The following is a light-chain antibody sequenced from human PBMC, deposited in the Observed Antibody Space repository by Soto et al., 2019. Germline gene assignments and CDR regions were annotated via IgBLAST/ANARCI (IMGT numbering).Light chain of an antibody. Sequence: DIHLTQSPSFLSASVGDRVTITCRPSQAVPNNMAWYQQKPGKAPKLLIYAASTLQSGVPSRFSGSGSGTDFTLTISCLQSEDFATYYCQQYYSYPGAFGQGTKVEIK. CDR2: AAS. CDR1: QAVPNN. J-gene: IGKJ1*01. V-gene: IGKV1-9*01. CDR3: QQYYSYPGA.